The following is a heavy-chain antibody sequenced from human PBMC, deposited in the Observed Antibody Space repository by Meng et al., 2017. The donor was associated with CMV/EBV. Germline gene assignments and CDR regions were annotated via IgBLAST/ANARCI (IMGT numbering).Heavy chain of an antibody. V-gene: IGHV1-69*12. CDR3: ARNQPSRGWSHEDY. CDR1: GGTFSSYA. CDR2: IIPIFGTA. J-gene: IGHJ4*02. D-gene: IGHD2-15*01. Sequence: QVQPVQSGAEVKKPGSSVKVPCKASGGTFSSYAISWVRQAPGQGLEWMGGIIPIFGTANYAQKFQGKVTITADESTSTAYMELSSLRSEDTAVYYCARNQPSRGWSHEDYWGQGTLVTVSS.